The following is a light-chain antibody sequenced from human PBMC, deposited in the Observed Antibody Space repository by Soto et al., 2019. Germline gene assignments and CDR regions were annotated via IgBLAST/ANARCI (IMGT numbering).Light chain of an antibody. CDR1: YSNIGNNY. Sequence: QSVLTQPPSVSAAPGQKVTISCFGSYSNIGNNYVSWYQQLPGTAPKLLIYDNDDRPSGIPGRFSGSKSGTSATLGITGRQTGDEADYYCGTWGSSLSAWVFGGGTKLTGL. CDR3: GTWGSSLSAWV. CDR2: DND. V-gene: IGLV1-51*01. J-gene: IGLJ3*02.